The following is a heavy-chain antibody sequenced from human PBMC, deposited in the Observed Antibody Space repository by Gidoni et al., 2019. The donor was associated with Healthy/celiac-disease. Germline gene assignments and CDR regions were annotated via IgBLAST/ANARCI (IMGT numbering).Heavy chain of an antibody. CDR3: ARDAYDFWSGYYTGQVDY. CDR1: GFTFSSYW. Sequence: EVQLVESGGGLVQPGGSLRLSCAASGFTFSSYWMSWVRQAPGKGREWVANIKQDGSEKYYVDSVKGRFTISRDNAKNSLYLQMNSLRAEDTAVYYCARDAYDFWSGYYTGQVDYWGQGTLVAVSS. D-gene: IGHD3-3*01. J-gene: IGHJ4*02. CDR2: IKQDGSEK. V-gene: IGHV3-7*03.